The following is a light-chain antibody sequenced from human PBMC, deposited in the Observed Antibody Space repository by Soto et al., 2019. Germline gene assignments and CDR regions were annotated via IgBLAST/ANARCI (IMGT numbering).Light chain of an antibody. CDR1: QSVRSN. CDR3: QQRSNWPPT. Sequence: EIVMTQAAATLSVSPCERATLSCRASQSVRSNLAWYQQKPGQAPRLLIHEASNRATGIPARFSGSGSGTDFTRTISSREPEDFAVYDCQQRSNWPPTFGGGTKVDIK. J-gene: IGKJ4*01. CDR2: EAS. V-gene: IGKV3-11*01.